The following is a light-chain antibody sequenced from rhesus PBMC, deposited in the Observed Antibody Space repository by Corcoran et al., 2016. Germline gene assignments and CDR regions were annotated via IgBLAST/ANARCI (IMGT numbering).Light chain of an antibody. Sequence: QSALTQPPSVSGSPGQSVTISCTGTSSDIGGYDYVSWYQQYPGEAPKLMIYGVTNRPSGVSDRFSGSKSGNTASLTISGLQAGDEASYLCCSYSAKTTFYIFGTGTRLTVL. V-gene: IGLV2S7*01. CDR2: GVT. CDR3: CSYSAKTTFYI. CDR1: SSDIGGYDY. J-gene: IGLJ1*01.